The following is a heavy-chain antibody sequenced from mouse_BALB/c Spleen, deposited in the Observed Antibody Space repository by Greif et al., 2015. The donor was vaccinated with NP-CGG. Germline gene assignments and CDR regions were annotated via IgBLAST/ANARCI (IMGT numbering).Heavy chain of an antibody. J-gene: IGHJ4*01. CDR3: TRSYYYGSSYYAMDY. D-gene: IGHD1-1*01. CDR1: GYTFTSYW. Sequence: GSELVRPGASVELSCKASGYTFTSYWMHWVKQRHGQGLEWIGNIYPGSGSTNYDEKFKSKGTLTVDTSSSTAYMHLSSLTSEDSAVYYCTRSYYYGSSYYAMDYWGQGTSVTVSS. CDR2: IYPGSGST. V-gene: IGHV1S22*01.